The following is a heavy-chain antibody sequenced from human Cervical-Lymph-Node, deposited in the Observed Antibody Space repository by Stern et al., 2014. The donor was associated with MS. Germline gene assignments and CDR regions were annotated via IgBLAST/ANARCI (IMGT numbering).Heavy chain of an antibody. V-gene: IGHV4-31*03. J-gene: IGHJ4*02. Sequence: MQLVESGPGVAKPSQTLSLTCTVSGDSISNAGYYWTWIRQLPGKRLEWIGYSYYSGSTYYNPSLKSRVTMSLDTSKNQFSLNLSSVTAADTAIYYCARDDRGSSWYRFDFWGQGTLVTVSS. D-gene: IGHD6-13*01. CDR1: GDSISNAGYY. CDR3: ARDDRGSSWYRFDF. CDR2: SYYSGST.